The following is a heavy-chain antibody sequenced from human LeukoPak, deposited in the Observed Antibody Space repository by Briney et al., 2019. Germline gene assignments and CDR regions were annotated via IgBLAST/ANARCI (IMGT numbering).Heavy chain of an antibody. CDR1: GFTFSSYA. V-gene: IGHV3-30-3*01. CDR2: ISYDGSNK. CDR3: ARDLFPWLASGIGWFGP. Sequence: GGSLRLSCAASGFTFSSYAMHWVRQAPGKGLEWVAVISYDGSNKYYADSVKGRFTISRDNSKNTLYLQMNSLRAEDTAVYYCARDLFPWLASGIGWFGPWGQGTLVTVSS. D-gene: IGHD3-10*01. J-gene: IGHJ5*02.